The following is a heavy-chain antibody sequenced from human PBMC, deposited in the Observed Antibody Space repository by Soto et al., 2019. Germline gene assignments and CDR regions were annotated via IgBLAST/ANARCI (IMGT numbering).Heavy chain of an antibody. D-gene: IGHD3-10*02. J-gene: IGHJ4*02. V-gene: IGHV1-18*04. CDR3: ARSVRVASPGDY. CDR1: GYTFNNYG. Sequence: QVQLLQSGGEVKKPGASVEVSCKTSGYTFNNYGITWVRQAPGQGLEWMGWISGYNGNTNYAQKFQDRLTMTLDTSTSTAYMELRSLRSDDTAVYFCARSVRVASPGDYRGQGTLATVSS. CDR2: ISGYNGNT.